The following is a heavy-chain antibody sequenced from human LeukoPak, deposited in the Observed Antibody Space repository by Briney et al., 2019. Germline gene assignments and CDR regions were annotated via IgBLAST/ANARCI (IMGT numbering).Heavy chain of an antibody. J-gene: IGHJ4*02. D-gene: IGHD6-13*01. V-gene: IGHV4-39*07. CDR1: GGSISSSSYY. Sequence: TPSETLSLTCTVSGGSISSSSYYWGWIRQPTGKGLEWIGSIYYSGSTYYNPSLKSRVTISVDTSKNEFSLKLRSVTAADTAVYYCARVTGYRIEDYFDYWGQGTLVTVSS. CDR2: IYYSGST. CDR3: ARVTGYRIEDYFDY.